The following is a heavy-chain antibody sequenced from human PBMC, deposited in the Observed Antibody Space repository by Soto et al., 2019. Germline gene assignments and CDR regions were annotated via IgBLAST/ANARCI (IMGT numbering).Heavy chain of an antibody. J-gene: IGHJ4*02. CDR2: IKQDGSEK. CDR3: ARVRGSWSFDY. Sequence: ESGGGLVQPGGSLRLSCVASGFTFTNYWMSWVRQAPGKGLEWVANIKQDGSEKYCVDSVKGRFTISRDNAKNSLYLQMNSLTAEDTAVYYCARVRGSWSFDYWGQGTLVTVSS. D-gene: IGHD6-13*01. V-gene: IGHV3-7*01. CDR1: GFTFTNYW.